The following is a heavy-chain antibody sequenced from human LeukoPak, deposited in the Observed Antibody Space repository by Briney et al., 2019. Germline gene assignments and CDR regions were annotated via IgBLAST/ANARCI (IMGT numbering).Heavy chain of an antibody. V-gene: IGHV3-23*01. D-gene: IGHD3-3*01. CDR3: AKDTIFDI. CDR1: GFTFSSYS. CDR2: ISGSGVYT. Sequence: GGSLRLSCAASGFTFSSYSMNWVRQAPGKGLEWVSVISGSGVYTYYTDSVKGRFTISRDNSKNTLYLQMNSLRAEDTAVYYCAKDTIFDIWGQGTMVTVSS. J-gene: IGHJ3*02.